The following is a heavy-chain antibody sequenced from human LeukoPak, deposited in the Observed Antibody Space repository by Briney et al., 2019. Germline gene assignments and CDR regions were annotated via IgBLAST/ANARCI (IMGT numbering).Heavy chain of an antibody. CDR2: VSGYNGDT. V-gene: IGHV1-18*01. J-gene: IGHJ4*02. CDR1: GYTFSRHG. D-gene: IGHD3-22*01. Sequence: VSVKDSCKTPGYTFSRHGITWVRPAPGQRREWMGWVSGYNGDTNYAKSDRGRVTMTTDTSTNTAYIELRSLRSDDTAVYYCAKDIHPGLDSGASCCFDYWGQGTPVSVSS. CDR3: AKDIHPGLDSGASCCFDY.